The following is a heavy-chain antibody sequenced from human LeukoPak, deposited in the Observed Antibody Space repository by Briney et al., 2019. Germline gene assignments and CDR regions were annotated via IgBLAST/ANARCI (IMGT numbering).Heavy chain of an antibody. Sequence: GGSLRFSCAVSGFTFRSYWMSWVRQAPGKGLEWVANINQDGSEKDYVDSVKGRFTISRDNAKNSLYLQMNSLRAEDTAVYYCAKGHSPYSSGWNLQKHVDYWGQGTLVTVSS. D-gene: IGHD6-19*01. CDR1: GFTFRSYW. CDR2: INQDGSEK. J-gene: IGHJ4*02. V-gene: IGHV3-7*03. CDR3: AKGHSPYSSGWNLQKHVDY.